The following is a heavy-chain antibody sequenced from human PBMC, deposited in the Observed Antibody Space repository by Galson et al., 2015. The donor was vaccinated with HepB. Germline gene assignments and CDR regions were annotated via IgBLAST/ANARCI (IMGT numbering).Heavy chain of an antibody. CDR1: GITFSTYS. CDR3: ASVEITLGRGGLRTRSYFGY. Sequence: SMRLSCAASGITFSTYSMNWVRQAPGRGLEWVSSISSSSSYIYYEDSVKGRFTISRDNAKRSLYLQMNSLRAEDTAVYFCASVEITLGRGGLRTRSYFGYWGHGTMVTVSS. CDR2: ISSSSSYI. J-gene: IGHJ3*01. D-gene: IGHD3-10*01. V-gene: IGHV3-21*03.